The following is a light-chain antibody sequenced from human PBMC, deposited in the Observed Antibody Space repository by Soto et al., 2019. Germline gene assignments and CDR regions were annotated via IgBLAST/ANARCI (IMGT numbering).Light chain of an antibody. CDR1: SSDVGGYNY. Sequence: QSVLTQPRSVSGSPGQSVTIPCTGTSSDVGGYNYVSWYQRHAGKGPKLIIYYVSERPSGVPDRFSASKSGNTASLTISGLQAEDEADYYCSSYAGNYVYVFGSGTKVTVL. CDR3: SSYAGNYVYV. V-gene: IGLV2-11*01. J-gene: IGLJ1*01. CDR2: YVS.